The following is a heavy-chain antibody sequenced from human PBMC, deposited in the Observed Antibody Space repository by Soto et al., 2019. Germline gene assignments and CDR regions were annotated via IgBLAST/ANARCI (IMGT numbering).Heavy chain of an antibody. D-gene: IGHD5-18*01. Sequence: GASVKVSCKASGYTFTSYGISWVRQAPGQGLEWMGWISAYNGNTNYAQKLQGRVTMTTDTSTSTAYMELRSLRSDDTAVYFCAREGEDTAPNSWFDLWGQGTLVTVSS. V-gene: IGHV1-18*01. CDR3: AREGEDTAPNSWFDL. CDR1: GYTFTSYG. CDR2: ISAYNGNT. J-gene: IGHJ5*02.